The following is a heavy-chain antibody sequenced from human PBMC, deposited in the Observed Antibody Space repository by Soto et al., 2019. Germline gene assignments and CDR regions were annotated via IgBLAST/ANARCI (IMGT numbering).Heavy chain of an antibody. CDR1: GFTFSSYA. CDR3: AREDSGYDYCYYGMDV. J-gene: IGHJ6*02. CDR2: ISYDGSNK. V-gene: IGHV3-30-3*01. Sequence: QVQLVESGGGVVQPGRSLRLSCAASGFTFSSYAMHWVRQAPGKGLEWVAVISYDGSNKYYADSVKGRFTISRDNSKNXLYLQMNSLRAEDTAVYYCAREDSGYDYCYYGMDVWGQGTTVTVSS. D-gene: IGHD5-12*01.